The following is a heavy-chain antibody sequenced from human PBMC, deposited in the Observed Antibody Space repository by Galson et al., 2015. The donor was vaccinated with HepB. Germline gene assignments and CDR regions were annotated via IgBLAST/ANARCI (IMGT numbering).Heavy chain of an antibody. V-gene: IGHV3-7*01. D-gene: IGHD6-19*01. J-gene: IGHJ4*02. CDR2: INLDGSQT. CDR1: EFTFSTYW. Sequence: SLRLSCAASEFTFSTYWMSWVRQAPGKGLESVANINLDGSQTFYVDSVKGRFTNSRDNAKDSLFLQMNSLRAEDTAVYYCARDGDGAVEYDHWGQGTLVTVSS. CDR3: ARDGDGAVEYDH.